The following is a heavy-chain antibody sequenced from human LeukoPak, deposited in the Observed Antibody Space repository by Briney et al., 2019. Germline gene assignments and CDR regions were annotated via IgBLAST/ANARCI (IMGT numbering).Heavy chain of an antibody. Sequence: PGGSLRLSCAASGFTFSSYAMSWVRQAPGKGLEWVSAISGSGGSTYYADSVKGRFTISRDNSKNTLYLQMNSLRAEGTAVYYCAKDLVGSGWYYYFDYWGQGTLVTVSS. CDR2: ISGSGGST. CDR3: AKDLVGSGWYYYFDY. V-gene: IGHV3-23*01. D-gene: IGHD6-19*01. CDR1: GFTFSSYA. J-gene: IGHJ4*02.